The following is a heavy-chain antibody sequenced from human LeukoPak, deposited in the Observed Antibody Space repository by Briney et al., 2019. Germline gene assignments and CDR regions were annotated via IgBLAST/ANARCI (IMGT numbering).Heavy chain of an antibody. CDR1: GGSISSSSYY. Sequence: PSETLSLTCTVSGGSISSSSYYWGWIRQPPGKGLEWIGSIYYSGSTYYNPSLKGRVTISVDTSKNQFSLKLSSVTAADTAVYYCATHSSSWGEFDYWGQGTLVTVSS. J-gene: IGHJ4*02. V-gene: IGHV4-39*01. CDR2: IYYSGST. CDR3: ATHSSSWGEFDY. D-gene: IGHD6-13*01.